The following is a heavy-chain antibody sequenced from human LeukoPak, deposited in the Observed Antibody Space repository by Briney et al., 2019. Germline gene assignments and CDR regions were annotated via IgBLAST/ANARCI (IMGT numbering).Heavy chain of an antibody. J-gene: IGHJ5*02. Sequence: GGSLRLSCAASGYTFSSYAMRWVRQAPGKGLEWVSAISGSGGSTYYADSVKGRFTISRDTSKNTLYLQMNSLSSEDTAVLYCAKDHYDVWKGYYCWYDDWGEGSLVTVSS. CDR1: GYTFSSYA. CDR2: ISGSGGST. V-gene: IGHV3-23*01. D-gene: IGHD3-3*01. CDR3: AKDHYDVWKGYYCWYDD.